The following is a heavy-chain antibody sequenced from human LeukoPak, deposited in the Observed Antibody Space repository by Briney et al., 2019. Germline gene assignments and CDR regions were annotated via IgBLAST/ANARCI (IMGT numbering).Heavy chain of an antibody. CDR3: AGGGGGGSYSQSYYYGLDV. D-gene: IGHD1-26*01. J-gene: IGHJ6*02. CDR2: IIPIFGIA. V-gene: IGHV1-69*01. CDR1: GGTFSSYA. Sequence: SVKVSCKASGGTFSSYAISWVRQAPGQGLEWMGGIIPIFGIANYAQKFQGRVTITADESSSTAYMELSSLRSEDTAVYYCAGGGGGGSYSQSYYYGLDVWGQGTTVTVSS.